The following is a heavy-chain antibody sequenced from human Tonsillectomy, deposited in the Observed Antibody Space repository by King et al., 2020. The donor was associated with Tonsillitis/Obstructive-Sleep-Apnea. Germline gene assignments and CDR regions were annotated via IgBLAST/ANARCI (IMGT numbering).Heavy chain of an antibody. V-gene: IGHV3-30*04. J-gene: IGHJ4*02. CDR2: ISYDGDNK. CDR1: GFTFTSYP. CDR3: ARDEGYGRVDIVSTERDY. D-gene: IGHD5/OR15-5a*01. Sequence: VQLVESGGGVVQPGRSLRLSCAASGFTFTSYPMHWVRQAPGKGLEWVAVISYDGDNKYYADSVKGRFTISRDNSENTLYLEMNSLRAEDTAVYYCARDEGYGRVDIVSTERDYWGRGTLVTVSS.